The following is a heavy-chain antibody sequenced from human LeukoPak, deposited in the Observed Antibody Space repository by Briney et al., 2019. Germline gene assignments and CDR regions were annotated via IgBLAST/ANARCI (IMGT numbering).Heavy chain of an antibody. Sequence: SVKVSCKASGGTFSSYAISGVRQAPGQGLEWMGGIIPIFGTANYAQKFQGRVTITADESTSTADMELSSLRSEDTAVYYCARVGMVRGVMPEYYFDYWGQGTLVTVSS. J-gene: IGHJ4*02. D-gene: IGHD3-10*01. V-gene: IGHV1-69*13. CDR1: GGTFSSYA. CDR3: ARVGMVRGVMPEYYFDY. CDR2: IIPIFGTA.